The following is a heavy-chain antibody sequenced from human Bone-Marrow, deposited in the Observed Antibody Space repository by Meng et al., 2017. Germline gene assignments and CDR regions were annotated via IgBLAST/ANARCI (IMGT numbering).Heavy chain of an antibody. Sequence: QVQLLPAGPEVKTPGSSVNVSCKACGGTFSSYAIIWVRQAPGQGLEWMGGIIPIFGTANYAQKFQGRVTITADKSTSTAYMELSSLRSEDTAVYYCAREGIGEGVVDYWGQGTLVTVSS. CDR3: AREGIGEGVVDY. J-gene: IGHJ4*02. CDR1: GGTFSSYA. V-gene: IGHV1-69*06. CDR2: IIPIFGTA. D-gene: IGHD3-22*01.